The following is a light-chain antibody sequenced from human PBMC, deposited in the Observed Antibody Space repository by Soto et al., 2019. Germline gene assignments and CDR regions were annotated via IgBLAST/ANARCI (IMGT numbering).Light chain of an antibody. CDR1: QSISSW. CDR2: KAS. V-gene: IGKV1-5*03. CDR3: QQYNSYTYT. Sequence: DIQMTQSPSTLSASVGDRVTITCRASQSISSWLAWYQQKPGKAPKLLIYKASGLQTGVPSRFSGSGSGTEFTLTICSLQPDDSATYYCQQYNSYTYTFGQGTKLEIK. J-gene: IGKJ2*01.